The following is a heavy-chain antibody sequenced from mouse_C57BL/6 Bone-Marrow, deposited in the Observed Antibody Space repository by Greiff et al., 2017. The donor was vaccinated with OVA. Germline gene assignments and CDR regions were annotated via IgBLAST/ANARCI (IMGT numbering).Heavy chain of an antibody. J-gene: IGHJ3*01. CDR2: INPSNGGT. CDR1: GYTFTSYW. CDR3: ARSGVYYGSSYLDLFAY. D-gene: IGHD1-1*01. Sequence: QVQLQQPGTELVKPGASVKLSCKASGYTFTSYWMHWVKQRPGQGLEWIGNINPSNGGTNYNEKFKSKATLTVDKSSSTASMQLSRLTSEVSAVDYCARSGVYYGSSYLDLFAYWGQGTLVTVSA. V-gene: IGHV1-53*01.